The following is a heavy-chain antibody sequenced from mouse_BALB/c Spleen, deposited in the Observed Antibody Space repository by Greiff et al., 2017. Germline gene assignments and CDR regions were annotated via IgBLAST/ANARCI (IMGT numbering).Heavy chain of an antibody. J-gene: IGHJ4*01. CDR2: INSDGGST. CDR3: ARGGPATGAMDD. CDR1: EYEFPSHD. V-gene: IGHV5-2*01. Sequence: EVQGVESGGGLVQPGESLKLSCESNEYEFPSHDMYWVRKTPEKRLELVAAINSDGGSTYYPDTMARRFIISIDNTKKTLYLHMSSLRSEDPALYYCARGGPATGAMDDWGEGTSVTVSS. D-gene: IGHD3-1*01.